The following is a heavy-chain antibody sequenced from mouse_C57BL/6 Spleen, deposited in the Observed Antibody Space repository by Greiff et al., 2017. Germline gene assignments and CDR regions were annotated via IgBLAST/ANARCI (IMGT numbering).Heavy chain of an antibody. CDR3: ARSLITTVVAYYYAMDY. Sequence: EVQLQQSGPELVKPGDSVKISCKASGYSFTGYFMNWVMQSHGKSLEWIGRINPYNGDTFYNQKFKGKATLTVDKSSSTAHMELRSLTSEDSAVYYCARSLITTVVAYYYAMDYWGQGTSVTVSS. D-gene: IGHD1-1*01. J-gene: IGHJ4*01. CDR1: GYSFTGYF. CDR2: INPYNGDT. V-gene: IGHV1-20*01.